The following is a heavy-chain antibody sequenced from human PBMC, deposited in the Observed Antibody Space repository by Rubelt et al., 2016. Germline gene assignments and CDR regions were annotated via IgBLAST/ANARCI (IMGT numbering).Heavy chain of an antibody. CDR3: ARDDARRGDY. J-gene: IGHJ4*02. V-gene: IGHV1-2*02. D-gene: IGHD3-10*01. Sequence: QVQLVQSGVEAKKPGASVKVSCTASGYTFTDYYMHWVRQAPGQGLEWMGWFNPDSGGTNYAQNLQGRVTMTRDTSIGPVYMELGGLRSDDTAVYYCARDDARRGDYWGQGTLVTVSS. CDR1: GYTFTDYY. CDR2: FNPDSGGT.